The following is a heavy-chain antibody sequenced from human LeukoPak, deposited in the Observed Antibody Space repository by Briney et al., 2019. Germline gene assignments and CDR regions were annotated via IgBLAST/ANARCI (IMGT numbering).Heavy chain of an antibody. CDR1: GGSISRYY. CDR3: ARHESAVGALFC. Sequence: PSETLSLTRTFSGGSISRYYWRWMRQPPGKGLEWVGYIYSTGSTNSNPSLKSRVTISIDTSRNQFSLRLTSVTAADTAVYYCARHESAVGALFCWRQGTLVTVSS. J-gene: IGHJ4*02. D-gene: IGHD1-26*01. V-gene: IGHV4-59*08. CDR2: IYSTGST.